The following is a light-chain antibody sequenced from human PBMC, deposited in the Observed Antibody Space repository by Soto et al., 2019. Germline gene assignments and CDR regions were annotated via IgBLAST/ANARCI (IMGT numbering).Light chain of an antibody. CDR1: QSISNW. CDR3: QLYNGT. Sequence: DIQMTQSPSTLSASVGERVTITCRASQSISNWLAWYQQKSGKAPNLLIYKASNLESGVPSRFSGSGSGTEFTLTITSLQPDDFATYYCQLYNGTFGQGTKVDI. V-gene: IGKV1-5*03. CDR2: KAS. J-gene: IGKJ1*01.